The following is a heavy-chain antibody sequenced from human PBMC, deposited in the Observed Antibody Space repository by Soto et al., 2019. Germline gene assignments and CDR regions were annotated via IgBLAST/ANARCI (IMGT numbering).Heavy chain of an antibody. D-gene: IGHD1-26*01. CDR3: ARDQESPILVGATTFSH. Sequence: GGSLRLSCAASGFTFSSYAMHWVRQAPGKGLEWVAVISYDGSNKYYADSVKGRFTISRDNSKNTLYLQMNSLRAEDTAVYYCARDQESPILVGATTFSHWGQGTLVTVSS. V-gene: IGHV3-30-3*01. CDR1: GFTFSSYA. CDR2: ISYDGSNK. J-gene: IGHJ4*02.